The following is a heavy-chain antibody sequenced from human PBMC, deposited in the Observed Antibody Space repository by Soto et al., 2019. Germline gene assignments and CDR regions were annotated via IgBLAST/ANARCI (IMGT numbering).Heavy chain of an antibody. D-gene: IGHD2-2*01. CDR2: ISAYNGNT. CDR1: GDTFTSYG. J-gene: IGHJ3*02. V-gene: IGHV1-18*01. CDR3: ARSDIVVVPAAIDRAFDI. Sequence: ASVKVSCKACGDTFTSYGISWVRQAPGQGLEWMGWISAYNGNTNYAQKLQGRVTMTTDTSTSTAYMELRSLRSDDTAVYYCARSDIVVVPAAIDRAFDIWGQGTMLTVSS.